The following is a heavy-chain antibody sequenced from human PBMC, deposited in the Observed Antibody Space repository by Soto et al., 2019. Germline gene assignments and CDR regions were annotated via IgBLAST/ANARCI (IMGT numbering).Heavy chain of an antibody. CDR1: GFTFSSYS. CDR2: ISSSSSYI. Sequence: PGGSLRLSCAASGFTFSSYSMNWVRQAPGKGLEWVSSISSSSSYIYYADSVKGRFTISRDNAKNSLYLQMNSLRAEDTAVYYCARDPQGGQQLAFSSYFDYWGQGTLVTVSS. V-gene: IGHV3-21*01. CDR3: ARDPQGGQQLAFSSYFDY. D-gene: IGHD6-13*01. J-gene: IGHJ4*02.